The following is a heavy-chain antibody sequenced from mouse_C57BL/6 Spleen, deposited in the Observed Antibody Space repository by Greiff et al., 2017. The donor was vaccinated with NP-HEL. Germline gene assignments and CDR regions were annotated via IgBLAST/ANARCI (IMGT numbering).Heavy chain of an antibody. CDR3: ARGYYGSSYPRRYFDY. CDR2: IYPGDGDT. Sequence: QVQLQQSGAELVKPGASVKISCKASGYAFSSYWMNWVKQRPGKGLEWIGQIYPGDGDTNYNGKFKGKATLTADKSSSTAYMQLSSLTSEDSAVYFCARGYYGSSYPRRYFDYWGQGTTLTVSS. CDR1: GYAFSSYW. V-gene: IGHV1-80*01. D-gene: IGHD1-1*01. J-gene: IGHJ2*01.